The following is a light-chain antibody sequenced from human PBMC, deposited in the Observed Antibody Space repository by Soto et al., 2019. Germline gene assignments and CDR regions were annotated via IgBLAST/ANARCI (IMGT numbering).Light chain of an antibody. Sequence: QSALTQPPSASGTPGQRVTISCSGSSSNIGSNYVYWYQQFPGSAPKLLIYKNDQRPSGVPDRFSGSKSGTSASLAICGPRSEDEDDYYCAAWDDSLSAVVFGGGTKVTVL. CDR1: SSNIGSNY. J-gene: IGLJ2*01. CDR3: AAWDDSLSAVV. CDR2: KND. V-gene: IGLV1-47*01.